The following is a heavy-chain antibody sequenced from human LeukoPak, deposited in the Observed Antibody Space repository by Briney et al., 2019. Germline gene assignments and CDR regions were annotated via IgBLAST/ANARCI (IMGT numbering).Heavy chain of an antibody. Sequence: ASVKVSCRASGYTFIAYYMHWVRQAPGQGLEWMGWINPSSGGTNYAQKFQGRVTMTRDTSISTAYMELSELRSDDAAVYYCAGQKDPRPIDYWGQGTLITVSS. CDR3: AGQKDPRPIDY. CDR1: GYTFIAYY. CDR2: INPSSGGT. V-gene: IGHV1-2*02. J-gene: IGHJ4*02.